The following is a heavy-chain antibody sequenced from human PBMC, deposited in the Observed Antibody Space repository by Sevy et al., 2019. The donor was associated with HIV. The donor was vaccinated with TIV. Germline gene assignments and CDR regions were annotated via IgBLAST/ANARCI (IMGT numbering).Heavy chain of an antibody. CDR1: GFTFTSYA. V-gene: IGHV3-30*04. Sequence: GGSLRLSCAASGFTFTSYAMNWVRQAPGKGLEWLAVISYDERNKFYADSVRGRFSISRDNSKNTLYLQMNSLRSEDTAVYYCAREEYYGSGTSPLDSWGQVTLVTVSS. D-gene: IGHD3-10*01. CDR2: ISYDERNK. J-gene: IGHJ4*02. CDR3: AREEYYGSGTSPLDS.